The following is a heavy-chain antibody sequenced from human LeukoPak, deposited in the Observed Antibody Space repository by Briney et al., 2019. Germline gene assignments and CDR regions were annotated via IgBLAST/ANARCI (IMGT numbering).Heavy chain of an antibody. J-gene: IGHJ4*02. CDR2: LTGDGGRT. CDR1: GFTFSSYA. D-gene: IGHD4-23*01. Sequence: GGSLRLSCSASGFTFSSYAMHWVRQAPGKGLECVSALTGDGGRTYYADSVKGRFTISRDNSKNTLYLQMSSLRVEDTAVYYCVKDPFYGGNPLYYFDYWGQRTLVAVSS. CDR3: VKDPFYGGNPLYYFDY. V-gene: IGHV3-64D*06.